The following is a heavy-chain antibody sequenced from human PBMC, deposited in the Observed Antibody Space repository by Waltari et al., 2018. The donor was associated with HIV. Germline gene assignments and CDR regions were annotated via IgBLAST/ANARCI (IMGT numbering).Heavy chain of an antibody. CDR2: IRSSGSAI. Sequence: QVQLVESGGGLVKPGGSLRLSCAASGFPFGDYYMRWIRQAPGKGLEWVSYIRSSGSAIYYSDSVKGRFTISRDNAKNSLYLQMNSLRAEDTAVYYCARGLGYSSSFYGYWGQGTLVTVSS. J-gene: IGHJ4*02. V-gene: IGHV3-11*01. D-gene: IGHD6-13*01. CDR1: GFPFGDYY. CDR3: ARGLGYSSSFYGY.